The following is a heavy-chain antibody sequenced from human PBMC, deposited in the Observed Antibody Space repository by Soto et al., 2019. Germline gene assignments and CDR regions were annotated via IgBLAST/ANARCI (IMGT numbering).Heavy chain of an antibody. CDR1: GFTFSNAW. CDR3: TTDYYGSGSWDWFDP. J-gene: IGHJ5*02. Sequence: EVQLVESGGGLVKHGGSLRLSCAASGFTFSNAWMSWVRQAPGKGLEWVGRIKSKTDGGTTDYAAPVKGRFTISRDDSKNTLYLQMNSLKTEDTAVYYCTTDYYGSGSWDWFDPWGQGTLVTVSS. CDR2: IKSKTDGGTT. V-gene: IGHV3-15*01. D-gene: IGHD3-10*01.